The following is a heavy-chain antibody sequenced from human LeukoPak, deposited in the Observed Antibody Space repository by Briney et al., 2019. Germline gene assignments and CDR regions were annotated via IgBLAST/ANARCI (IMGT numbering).Heavy chain of an antibody. J-gene: IGHJ6*03. D-gene: IGHD6-19*01. CDR2: INHSGST. Sequence: SETLSLTCAVYGGSFSGYYWSWIRQPPGKGLEWIGEINHSGSTNYNPSLKSRVTISVDTSKNQFSLKLSSVTAADTAVYYCARAPHSSGTPRPYYYYYMDVWGKGTTVTVSS. V-gene: IGHV4-34*01. CDR3: ARAPHSSGTPRPYYYYYMDV. CDR1: GGSFSGYY.